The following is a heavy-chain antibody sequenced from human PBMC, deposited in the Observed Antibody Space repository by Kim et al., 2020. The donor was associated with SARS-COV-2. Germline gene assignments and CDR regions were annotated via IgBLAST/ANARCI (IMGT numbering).Heavy chain of an antibody. CDR1: GYSFTSYY. V-gene: IGHV1-46*01. CDR3: ARDRDTTTGFDY. CDR2: INPSGGST. J-gene: IGHJ4*02. Sequence: ASVKVSCMASGYSFTSYYIHWVRQAPGQGLEWMGIINPSGGSTTYAQMLQGRVTMNRDTSTRTVYMELSSLKSEDTAVYYCARDRDTTTGFDYWGQGTLVTVSS. D-gene: IGHD5-18*01.